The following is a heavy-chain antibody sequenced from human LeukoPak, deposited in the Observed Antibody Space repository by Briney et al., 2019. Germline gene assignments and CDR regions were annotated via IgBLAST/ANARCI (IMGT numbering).Heavy chain of an antibody. CDR3: GTRPGGGYCSGGSCHIDY. D-gene: IGHD2-15*01. V-gene: IGHV4-39*07. CDR1: GGSISSSSYY. CDR2: IYYSGST. Sequence: PSETLSLTCTVSGGSISSSSYYWGWIRQPPGKGLEWIGSIYYSGSTYYNPSLKSRVTISVDTSKNQFSLKLNSVTAADTAVYYCGTRPGGGYCSGGSCHIDYWGQGTLVTVSS. J-gene: IGHJ4*02.